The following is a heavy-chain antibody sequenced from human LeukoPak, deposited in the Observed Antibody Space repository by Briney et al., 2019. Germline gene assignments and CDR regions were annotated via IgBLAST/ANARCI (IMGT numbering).Heavy chain of an antibody. D-gene: IGHD3-10*01. V-gene: IGHV3-21*01. Sequence: GGSLRLSCAASGFTFSSYSMNWVRQAPGKGLEWVSSISSGSSYIYYADSVKGRFTISRDNAKNSLYLQMNSLRAEDTAVYYCARDKAMVRGVIPYYFDYWGQGTLVTVSS. CDR3: ARDKAMVRGVIPYYFDY. CDR2: ISSGSSYI. J-gene: IGHJ4*02. CDR1: GFTFSSYS.